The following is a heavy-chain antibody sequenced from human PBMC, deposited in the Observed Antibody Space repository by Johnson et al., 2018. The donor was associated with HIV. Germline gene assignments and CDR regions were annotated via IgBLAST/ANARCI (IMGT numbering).Heavy chain of an antibody. CDR1: GFTFSSYW. CDR2: IKQDGSEK. D-gene: IGHD3-22*01. Sequence: VHLVESGGGLVQPGGSLRLSCAASGFTFSSYWMSWVRQAPGKGLEWVANIKQDGSEKYYVDSVKGRFTISRDNAKNSLYLQMNSLREEDTAVYHCARGRISVTEVDLRGGGFDIWGQGTMVTVSS. CDR3: ARGRISVTEVDLRGGGFDI. J-gene: IGHJ3*02. V-gene: IGHV3-7*01.